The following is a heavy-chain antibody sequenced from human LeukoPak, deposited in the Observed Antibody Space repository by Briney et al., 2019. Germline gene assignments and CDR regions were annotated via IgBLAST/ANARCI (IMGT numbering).Heavy chain of an antibody. D-gene: IGHD3-9*01. CDR1: GFTFSSYS. J-gene: IGHJ4*02. Sequence: GGSLRLSCAASGFTFSSYSMNWVRQAAGKGLEWVSSISSSSSYIYYADSVKGRFTISRDNAKNSLYLQMNSLRAEDTAVYYCARDGDFDWLLYLDYWGQGTLVTVSS. CDR2: ISSSSSYI. V-gene: IGHV3-21*01. CDR3: ARDGDFDWLLYLDY.